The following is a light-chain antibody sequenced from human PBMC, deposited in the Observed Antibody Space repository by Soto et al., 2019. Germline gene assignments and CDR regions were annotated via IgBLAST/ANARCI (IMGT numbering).Light chain of an antibody. V-gene: IGKV3-20*01. CDR2: GAS. CDR3: HQYGSSPLT. J-gene: IGKJ1*01. Sequence: EIVLTQSPGTLSLSPGDRATLSCRASQSVISSTYLAWYQQKPGQAPRLLIYGASSRATGIPDRFSGSGSGTDFTLTISRLEPEDFAVYYCHQYGSSPLTFGQGTKVDI. CDR1: QSVISSTY.